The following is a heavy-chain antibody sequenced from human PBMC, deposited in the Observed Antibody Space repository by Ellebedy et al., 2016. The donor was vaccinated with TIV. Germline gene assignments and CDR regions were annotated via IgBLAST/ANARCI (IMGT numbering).Heavy chain of an antibody. J-gene: IGHJ6*02. CDR1: GFTFSDYY. Sequence: GGSLRLXCAASGFTFSDYYMSWIRQAPGKGLEWVSYISSSSSYTNYADSVKGRFTISRDNAKNSLYLQMNSLRAEDTAVYYCARDGGYDDWVFYYYYGMDVWGQGTTVTVSS. CDR3: ARDGGYDDWVFYYYYGMDV. D-gene: IGHD5-12*01. CDR2: ISSSSSYT. V-gene: IGHV3-11*05.